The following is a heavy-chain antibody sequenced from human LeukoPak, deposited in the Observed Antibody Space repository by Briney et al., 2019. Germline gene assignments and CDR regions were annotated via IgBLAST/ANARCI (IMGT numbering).Heavy chain of an antibody. V-gene: IGHV4-61*02. D-gene: IGHD3-10*01. Sequence: SETLSLTCTVSGGSVSSGRYYRTWIRQPAGKGLEWIGRIYTRGSTNYNPSLKSRVTISVDTSKNEFSLNLTSVTAADTAVYYCATDGMVRGPDAWFDSWGQGTLVTVSS. CDR3: ATDGMVRGPDAWFDS. CDR1: GGSVSSGRYY. J-gene: IGHJ5*01. CDR2: IYTRGST.